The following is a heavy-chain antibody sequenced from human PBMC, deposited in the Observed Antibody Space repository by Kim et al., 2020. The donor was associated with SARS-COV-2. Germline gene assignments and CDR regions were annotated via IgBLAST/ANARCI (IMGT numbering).Heavy chain of an antibody. V-gene: IGHV5-10-1*01. CDR1: GYSFTSYW. D-gene: IGHD5-12*01. CDR2: IDPSDSYT. Sequence: GESLKISCKGSGYSFTSYWISWVRQMPGKGLEWMGRIDPSDSYTNYSPSFQGHVTISADKSISTAYLQWSSLKASDTAMYYCARLAVPDSGYDKAPDYWGQGTLVTVSS. CDR3: ARLAVPDSGYDKAPDY. J-gene: IGHJ4*02.